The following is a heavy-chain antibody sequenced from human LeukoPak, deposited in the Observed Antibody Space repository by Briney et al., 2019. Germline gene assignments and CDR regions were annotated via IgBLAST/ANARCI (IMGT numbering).Heavy chain of an antibody. CDR1: GYSISSGYY. D-gene: IGHD4-17*01. Sequence: PSETLSLTCTVSGYSISSGYYWGWIRQPPGKGLEWIGSIYHSGSTYYNPSLMSRVTISVDTSKNQFSLKLSSVTAADTAVYYCASLNDYERNYCGQGTLVTVSS. CDR2: IYHSGST. CDR3: ASLNDYERNY. V-gene: IGHV4-38-2*02. J-gene: IGHJ4*02.